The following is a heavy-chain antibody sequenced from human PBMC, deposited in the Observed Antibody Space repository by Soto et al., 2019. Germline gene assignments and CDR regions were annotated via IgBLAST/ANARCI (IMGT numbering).Heavy chain of an antibody. CDR1: GDSVSSNSAA. CDR3: ARGGTIFGVVITDYYYYGMDV. J-gene: IGHJ6*02. V-gene: IGHV6-1*01. D-gene: IGHD3-3*01. Sequence: QTLSLTCAISGDSVSSNSAAWNWIRQSPSRGLEWLGRTYYRSKWYNDYAVSVKSRITINPDTSKNQFSLQLNSVTPEDTAVYYCARGGTIFGVVITDYYYYGMDVWGQGTTVTVS. CDR2: TYYRSKWYN.